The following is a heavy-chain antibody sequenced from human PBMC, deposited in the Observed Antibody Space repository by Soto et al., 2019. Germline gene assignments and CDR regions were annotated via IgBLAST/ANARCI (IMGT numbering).Heavy chain of an antibody. V-gene: IGHV4-34*01. J-gene: IGHJ4*02. D-gene: IGHD3-16*02. CDR2: INHSGST. CDR1: GGSFSGYY. Sequence: PSETLSLTCAVYGGSFSGYYWSWIRQPPGKGLEWIGEINHSGSTNYNPSLKSRVTISVDTSKNQFSLKLSSVTAADTAVYYCARSVRLGDLSFRYWSQGTLVTVSS. CDR3: ARSVRLGDLSFRY.